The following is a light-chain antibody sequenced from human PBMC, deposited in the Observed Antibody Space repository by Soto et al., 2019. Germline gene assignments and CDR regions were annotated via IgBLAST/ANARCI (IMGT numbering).Light chain of an antibody. CDR1: QDISNY. Sequence: DIPMTQSPSSLSASVGDRVTITCQASQDISNYLNWYQQKPGKAPKLLIYDASNLETGVPSRFSGRGSGTDFTFTISSLQPEEIATYYCQQYDNLPLTFGGGTKVEIK. CDR2: DAS. CDR3: QQYDNLPLT. J-gene: IGKJ4*01. V-gene: IGKV1-33*01.